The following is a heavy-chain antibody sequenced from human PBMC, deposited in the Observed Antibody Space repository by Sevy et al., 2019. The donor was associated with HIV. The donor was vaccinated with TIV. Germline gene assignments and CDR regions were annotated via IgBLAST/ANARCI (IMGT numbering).Heavy chain of an antibody. V-gene: IGHV3-23*01. CDR2: LSFGCGEI. CDR3: AREGCSQPHDY. CDR1: GFTFSRYS. J-gene: IGHJ4*02. Sequence: GGSLRLSCAASGFTFSRYSMSWVRQPPGKGLEWVSTLSFGCGEINYADSVKGRFTISRDNSNSSVYLQMNNLRPEDTAVYYCAREGCSQPHDYWGQGTLVTVSS. D-gene: IGHD2-8*01.